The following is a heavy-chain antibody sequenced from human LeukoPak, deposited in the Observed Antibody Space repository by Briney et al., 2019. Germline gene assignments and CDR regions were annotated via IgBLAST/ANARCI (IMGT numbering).Heavy chain of an antibody. CDR1: GGSITNQY. Sequence: SETLSLTCTVSGGSITNQYWTWIRQPPGKGLEWMGYMSYSGGSNYNPSLNSRGTISVDTSKNQFSLKLTSVTAADTAVYYCARERVEGTGAGSYYHFGMDVWGQGTTVTVSS. CDR2: MSYSGGS. CDR3: ARERVEGTGAGSYYHFGMDV. J-gene: IGHJ6*02. D-gene: IGHD3-10*01. V-gene: IGHV4-59*11.